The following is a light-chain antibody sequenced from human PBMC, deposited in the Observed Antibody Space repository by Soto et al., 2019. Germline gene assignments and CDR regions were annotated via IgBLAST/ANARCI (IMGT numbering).Light chain of an antibody. CDR1: QSVSSY. J-gene: IGKJ1*01. CDR2: DAS. V-gene: IGKV3-11*01. CDR3: QQRSNWQGT. Sequence: EIVLTQSPATLSLSPGERATLSCRASQSVSSYLAWYQQKPGQAPRLLIYDASNSATGIPARFSGSGSGTDFTLTISSLEPQDFAVYYCQQRSNWQGTFGQGTKVDI.